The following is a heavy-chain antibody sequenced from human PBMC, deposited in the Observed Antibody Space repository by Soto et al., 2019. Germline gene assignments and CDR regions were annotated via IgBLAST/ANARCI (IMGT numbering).Heavy chain of an antibody. CDR2: ISWNSGSI. CDR1: GFTFDDYA. J-gene: IGHJ4*02. V-gene: IGHV3-9*01. CDR3: AKSMTTVTTSRDFDY. D-gene: IGHD4-17*01. Sequence: EVQLVESGGGLVQPGRSLRLSCAASGFTFDDYAMHWVRQAPGKGLEWVSGISWNSGSIGYADSVKGRFTISSDNAKNSLYLQMNSLRAEDTALYYCAKSMTTVTTSRDFDYWGQGTLVTVSS.